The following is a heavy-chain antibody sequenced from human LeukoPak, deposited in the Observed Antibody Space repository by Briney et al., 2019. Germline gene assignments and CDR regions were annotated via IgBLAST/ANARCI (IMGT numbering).Heavy chain of an antibody. CDR2: INHSGST. CDR1: GGSFSGYY. Sequence: SETLSLTCAVYGGSFSGYYWSWIRQPPGKGLEWIGEINHSGSTNYNPSLKSRVTISVDTSKNQFSLKLSFVTAADTAVYYCARVGVTADFDYWGQGTLVTVSS. D-gene: IGHD1-26*01. CDR3: ARVGVTADFDY. V-gene: IGHV4-34*01. J-gene: IGHJ4*02.